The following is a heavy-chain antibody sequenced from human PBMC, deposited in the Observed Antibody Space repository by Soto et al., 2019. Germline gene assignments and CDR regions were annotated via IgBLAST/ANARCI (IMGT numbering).Heavy chain of an antibody. CDR1: GFTFSDYY. CDR3: ATLREYQNSGYDTLFDY. J-gene: IGHJ4*02. Sequence: GGSLRLSCAASGFTFSDYYMSWIRQAPGKGLEWVSYISSSGSTIYYADSVKGRFTISRDNAKNSLYLQMNSLRAEDTAVYYCATLREYQNSGYDTLFDYWGQETLVTVSS. CDR2: ISSSGSTI. V-gene: IGHV3-11*01. D-gene: IGHD5-12*01.